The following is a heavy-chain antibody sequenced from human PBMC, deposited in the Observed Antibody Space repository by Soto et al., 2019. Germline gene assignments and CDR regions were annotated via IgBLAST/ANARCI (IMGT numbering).Heavy chain of an antibody. D-gene: IGHD5-12*01. CDR3: ARTEGDGYNRF. CDR2: IYYSGHT. V-gene: IGHV4-30-4*01. J-gene: IGHJ4*02. Sequence: PSETLSLTCTVSGGSISNADYYWSWIRQPPGKGLEWIGYIYYSGHTHYNSSLKSRVIMSVDTSKNQFSLKLNSVTAADTAVYFCARTEGDGYNRFWGLVILVTVSS. CDR1: GGSISNADYY.